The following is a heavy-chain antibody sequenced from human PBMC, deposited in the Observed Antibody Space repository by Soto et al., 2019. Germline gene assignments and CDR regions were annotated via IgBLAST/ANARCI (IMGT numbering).Heavy chain of an antibody. CDR1: GGSISSSY. V-gene: IGHV4-59*12. J-gene: IGHJ5*02. Sequence: SETLSLTCTVSGGSISSSYWSWIRQPPGKGLEWIGYIYDSGSTYYNSSLKSRVTMSVDTSKNQFSLKLTSVTAADTAVYYCARSVFPWGQGTLVTVSS. CDR2: IYDSGST. CDR3: ARSVFP.